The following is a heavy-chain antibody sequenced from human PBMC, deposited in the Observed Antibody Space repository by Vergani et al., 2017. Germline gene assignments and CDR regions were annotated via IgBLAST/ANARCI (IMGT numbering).Heavy chain of an antibody. CDR3: ERGANYYGSGSYYPKGYNWFDP. D-gene: IGHD3-10*01. CDR1: GGSFSGYY. Sequence: QVQLQQWGAGLLKPSETLSLTCAVYGGSFSGYYWSWIRQPPGKGLEWIGEINHSGSTNYNPSLKSRVTISVDTTKNQFSLKLSSVTAADTAVYYCERGANYYGSGSYYPKGYNWFDPWGQGTLVTVSS. CDR2: INHSGST. V-gene: IGHV4-34*01. J-gene: IGHJ5*02.